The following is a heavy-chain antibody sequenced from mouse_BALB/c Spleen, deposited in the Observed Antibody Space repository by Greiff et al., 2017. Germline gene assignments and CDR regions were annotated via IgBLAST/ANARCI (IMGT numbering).Heavy chain of an antibody. Sequence: VQLKQSGPQLVRPGASVKISCKASGYSFTSYWMHWVKQRPGQGLEWIGMIDPSDSETRLNQKFKDKATLTVDKSSSTAYMQLSSPTSEDSAVYYCARSLQQAWFAYWGQGTLVTVSA. CDR2: IDPSDSET. J-gene: IGHJ3*01. CDR3: ARSLQQAWFAY. V-gene: IGHV1S126*01. CDR1: GYSFTSYW. D-gene: IGHD6-2*01.